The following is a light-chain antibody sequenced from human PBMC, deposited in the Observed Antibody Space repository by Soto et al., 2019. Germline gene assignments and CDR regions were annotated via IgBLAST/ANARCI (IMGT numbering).Light chain of an antibody. CDR2: NTN. CDR1: SSNIGSNA. Sequence: QSVLTQPPSASGTPGQRVTISCSGSSSNIGSNAVTWYQHLPGAAPKLLITNTNHRPSGVPDRFSGSKSGTSASLTISGLHSEDDGDYYCAAWDDSLNGFFVFGTGTKVTVL. J-gene: IGLJ1*01. CDR3: AAWDDSLNGFFV. V-gene: IGLV1-44*01.